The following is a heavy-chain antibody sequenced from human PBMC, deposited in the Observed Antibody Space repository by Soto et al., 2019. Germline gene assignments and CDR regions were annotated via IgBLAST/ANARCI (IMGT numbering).Heavy chain of an antibody. CDR1: GDSISDYY. CDR3: ARMYNSGFYRPEGDYFFYGMDV. CDR2: FYYSGNT. Sequence: TLSLTCTVSGDSISDYYWSWIRPPAGRGLEWIGRFYYSGNTKSNPSLKSRVTMSADTSKNQFSLSLRSVTAADSAIYYCARMYNSGFYRPEGDYFFYGMDVWGQGTTVTVSS. V-gene: IGHV4-4*07. D-gene: IGHD6-19*01. J-gene: IGHJ6*02.